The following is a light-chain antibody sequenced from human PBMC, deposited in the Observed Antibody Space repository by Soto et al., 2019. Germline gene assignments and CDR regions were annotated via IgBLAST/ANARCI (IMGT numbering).Light chain of an antibody. Sequence: IVLSQSPATLSLSQGERATLSCRASQRVNSRYLAWYQQKPGQAPRLLISGASTRAAGIPARFSGSGSGTEFTLTISSLQSEDFAVYYCQHYNTWPWTFGQGTKV. CDR3: QHYNTWPWT. V-gene: IGKV3-15*01. CDR2: GAS. CDR1: QRVNSRY. J-gene: IGKJ1*01.